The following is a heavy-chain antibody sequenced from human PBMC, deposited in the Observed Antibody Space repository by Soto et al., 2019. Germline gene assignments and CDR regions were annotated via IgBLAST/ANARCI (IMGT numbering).Heavy chain of an antibody. V-gene: IGHV3-33*01. CDR2: IWYDGSNK. CDR3: ARDAVPAANYYYYGMDV. D-gene: IGHD2-2*01. Sequence: PGGSLRLSCAASGFTFSGYCMHWVRQAPGKGLEWLAVIWYDGSNKYYADSVKGRFTISRDNSKNTLYLQMNSLRAEDTAVYYCARDAVPAANYYYYGMDVWGQGTTVTVSS. J-gene: IGHJ6*02. CDR1: GFTFSGYC.